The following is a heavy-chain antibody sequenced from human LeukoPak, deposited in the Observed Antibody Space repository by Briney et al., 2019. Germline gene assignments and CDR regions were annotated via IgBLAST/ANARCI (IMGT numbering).Heavy chain of an antibody. D-gene: IGHD6-13*01. J-gene: IGHJ6*03. Sequence: PGGSLRLSCAASGFIFSSYSMNWVRQAPGKGLEWISFISSVSSTIFYADSVKGRFNISRDNVKNSLYLQMNSLRAEDTAVYYCARGRRGIAAAGRGFYYYYYMDVWGKGTTVTVSS. V-gene: IGHV3-48*01. CDR1: GFIFSSYS. CDR3: ARGRRGIAAAGRGFYYYYYMDV. CDR2: ISSVSSTI.